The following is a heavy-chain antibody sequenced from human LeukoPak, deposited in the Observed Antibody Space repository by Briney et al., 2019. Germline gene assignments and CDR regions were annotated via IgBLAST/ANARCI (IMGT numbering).Heavy chain of an antibody. J-gene: IGHJ5*02. Sequence: GASVKVSCKASGYTFTSYYMHWVRQAPGQGLEWMGIINPSGGSTSYAKKFQGRVTMTRDTSTSTVYMELSSLRSEDTAVYYCAREGLRYFDWLLSPFDPWGQGTLVTVSS. V-gene: IGHV1-46*01. CDR2: INPSGGST. D-gene: IGHD3-9*01. CDR1: GYTFTSYY. CDR3: AREGLRYFDWLLSPFDP.